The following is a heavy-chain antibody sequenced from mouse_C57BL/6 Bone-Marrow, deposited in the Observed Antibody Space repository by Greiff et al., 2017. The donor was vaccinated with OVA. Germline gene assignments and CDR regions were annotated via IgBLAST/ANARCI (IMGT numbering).Heavy chain of an antibody. Sequence: VKLQESGPGLVQPSQSLSITCTVSGFSLTSYGVHWVRQSPGKGLEWLGVIWRGGSTDYNAAFMSRLSITKDNSKSQVFFKMNSLQADDTAIYYCANHHYYGTYAMDYWGQGTSVTVSS. D-gene: IGHD1-1*01. V-gene: IGHV2-5*01. CDR2: IWRGGST. J-gene: IGHJ4*01. CDR3: ANHHYYGTYAMDY. CDR1: GFSLTSYG.